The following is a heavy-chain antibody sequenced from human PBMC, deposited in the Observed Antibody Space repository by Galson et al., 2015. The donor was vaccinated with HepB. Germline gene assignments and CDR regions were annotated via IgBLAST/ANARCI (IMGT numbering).Heavy chain of an antibody. V-gene: IGHV3-21*01. CDR3: ARDRDSSGYYPWGPDAFDI. Sequence: SLRLSCAASGFTFSSYSMNWVRQAPGKGLEWVSSISSSSSYIYYADSVKGRFTISRDNAKNSLYLQMNSLRAEDTAVYYCARDRDSSGYYPWGPDAFDIWGQGTMVTVSS. CDR2: ISSSSSYI. J-gene: IGHJ3*02. D-gene: IGHD3-22*01. CDR1: GFTFSSYS.